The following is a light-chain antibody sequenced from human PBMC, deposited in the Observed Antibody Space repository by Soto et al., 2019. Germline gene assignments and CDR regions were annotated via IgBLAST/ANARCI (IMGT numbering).Light chain of an antibody. CDR1: SSDVGSYKL. CDR2: EVS. V-gene: IGLV2-23*02. J-gene: IGLJ7*01. CDR3: CSYAGTSTHTV. Sequence: QSVLTQPASVSGSPGQSITISCTGTSSDVGSYKLVYWYQQHPGKAPKLMISEVSKRPSGISDRFSGSKSGRTASLTISGLQAEDEADYYCCSYAGTSTHTVFGGGTQLTVL.